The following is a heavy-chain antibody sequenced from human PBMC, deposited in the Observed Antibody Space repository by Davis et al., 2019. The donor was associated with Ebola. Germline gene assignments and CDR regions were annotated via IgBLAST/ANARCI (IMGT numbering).Heavy chain of an antibody. J-gene: IGHJ6*02. CDR3: ARDHYGDYDPLYLYYYYYYGMDV. V-gene: IGHV3-48*02. D-gene: IGHD4-17*01. Sequence: GESLKISCAASGFTFSSYSMNWVRQAPGKGLEWVSYISSSSSTIYYADSVKGRFTISRDNAKNSLYLQMNSLRDEDTAVYYCARDHYGDYDPLYLYYYYYYGMDVWGQGTTVTVSS. CDR2: ISSSSSTI. CDR1: GFTFSSYS.